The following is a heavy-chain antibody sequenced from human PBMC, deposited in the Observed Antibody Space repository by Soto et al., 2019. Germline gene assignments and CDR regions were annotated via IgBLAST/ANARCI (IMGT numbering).Heavy chain of an antibody. Sequence: QVQLQQWGAGLLKPSETLSLTCAVYGGSFSGYYWSWIRQPPGKGLGWIGEINHSGSTNYNPSLRSRVTLSVDTSKNQFSLKLSSVTAADTAVYYCAPFGGYSYGLTAPYGMDVWGQGTTVTVSS. D-gene: IGHD5-18*01. CDR2: INHSGST. CDR3: APFGGYSYGLTAPYGMDV. J-gene: IGHJ6*02. CDR1: GGSFSGYY. V-gene: IGHV4-34*01.